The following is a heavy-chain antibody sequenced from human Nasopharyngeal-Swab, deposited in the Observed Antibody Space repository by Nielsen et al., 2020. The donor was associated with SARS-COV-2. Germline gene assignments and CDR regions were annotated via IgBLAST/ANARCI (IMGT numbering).Heavy chain of an antibody. D-gene: IGHD3-22*01. CDR3: ARDPDYYDSSGEWVPPSNNWFDP. Sequence: SVKVSCKASGGTFSSYAISWVRQAPGQGLEWMGGIIPIFGTANYAQKFQGRVTITADKSTSTAYMELSSLRSEDTAVYYCARDPDYYDSSGEWVPPSNNWFDPWGQGTLVTVSS. CDR1: GGTFSSYA. V-gene: IGHV1-69*06. J-gene: IGHJ5*02. CDR2: IIPIFGTA.